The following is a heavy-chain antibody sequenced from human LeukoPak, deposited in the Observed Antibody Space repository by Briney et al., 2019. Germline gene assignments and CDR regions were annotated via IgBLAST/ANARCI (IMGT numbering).Heavy chain of an antibody. CDR1: GGSISSYY. V-gene: IGHV4-59*01. J-gene: IGHJ4*02. CDR3: ARIYDSSGYYEGY. CDR2: IYYSGST. Sequence: SETLSLTCTVSGGSISSYYWSWIRQPPGKGLEWIGYIYYSGSTNYNPSLKSRVTMSVDTSKNQFSLKLSSVTAADTDVYYCARIYDSSGYYEGYWGQGTLVTVSS. D-gene: IGHD3-22*01.